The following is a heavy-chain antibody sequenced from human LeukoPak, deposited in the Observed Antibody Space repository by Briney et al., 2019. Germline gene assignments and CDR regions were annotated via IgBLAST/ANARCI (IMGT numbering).Heavy chain of an antibody. J-gene: IGHJ4*02. CDR1: GFTFSDYY. CDR3: ARGSAAAVFGYFDY. Sequence: QPGGSLRLSCAASGFTFSDYYMSWIRQAPGKGLEWVAVISYDGSNKYYADSVKGRFTISRDNSKNTLYLQMNSLRAEDTAVYYCARGSAAAVFGYFDYWGQGTLVTVSS. CDR2: ISYDGSNK. D-gene: IGHD6-13*01. V-gene: IGHV3-30*03.